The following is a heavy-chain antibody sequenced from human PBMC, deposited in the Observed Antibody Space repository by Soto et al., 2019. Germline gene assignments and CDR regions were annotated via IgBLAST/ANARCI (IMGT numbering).Heavy chain of an antibody. CDR1: GFTFSSYW. CDR2: IKQDGSEK. Sequence: GGSLRLSCAASGFTFSSYWMSWVRQAPGKGLEWVANIKQDGSEKYYVDSVKGRFTISRDNAKNSLYLQMNSLRAEDTAVYYCAKCYCSGGSCYGVLFDYWGQGTLVTVSS. J-gene: IGHJ4*02. V-gene: IGHV3-7*01. CDR3: AKCYCSGGSCYGVLFDY. D-gene: IGHD2-15*01.